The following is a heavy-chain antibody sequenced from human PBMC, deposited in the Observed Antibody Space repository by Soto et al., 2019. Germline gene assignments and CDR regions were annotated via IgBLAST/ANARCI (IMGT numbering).Heavy chain of an antibody. D-gene: IGHD3-9*01. CDR1: GGSISSSHW. Sequence: QVQLQESGPGLVKPSGTLSLTCAVSGGSISSSHWWTWVRQSPGKGLEYIGEISRSWTSNSNPSLKSRVTLSVDKSKNHFSLTLTSVTAADTAVYYCARVVLTITRGAFDAWGQGTLVIVSS. J-gene: IGHJ3*01. CDR2: ISRSWTS. V-gene: IGHV4-4*02. CDR3: ARVVLTITRGAFDA.